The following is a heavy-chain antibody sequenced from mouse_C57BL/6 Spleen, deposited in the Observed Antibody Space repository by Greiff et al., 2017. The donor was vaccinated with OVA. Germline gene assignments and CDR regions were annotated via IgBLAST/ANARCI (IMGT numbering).Heavy chain of an antibody. J-gene: IGHJ1*03. V-gene: IGHV5-17*01. CDR3: ARNWDGDWYFDV. D-gene: IGHD4-1*01. CDR1: GFTFSDYG. Sequence: EVKVVESGGGLVKPGGSLKLSCAASGFTFSDYGMHWVRQAPEKGLEWVAYISSGSSTIYYADTVKGRFTISRDNAKNTLFLQMTSLRSEDTAMYYCARNWDGDWYFDVWGTGTTVTVSS. CDR2: ISSGSSTI.